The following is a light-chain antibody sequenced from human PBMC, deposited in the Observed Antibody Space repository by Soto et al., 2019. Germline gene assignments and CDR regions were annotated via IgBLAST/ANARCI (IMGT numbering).Light chain of an antibody. CDR3: AAWDDSLNGWV. V-gene: IGLV1-44*01. J-gene: IGLJ3*02. CDR1: SSNVGSNT. CDR2: MND. Sequence: QLVLTQPPSASGTPGQRVTISCSGSSSNVGSNTVNWYQQLPGTAPKLLIYMNDQRPSGVPDRFSGSKSGTSASLAISGLQSENEADYFCAAWDDSLNGWVFGGGTKLTVL.